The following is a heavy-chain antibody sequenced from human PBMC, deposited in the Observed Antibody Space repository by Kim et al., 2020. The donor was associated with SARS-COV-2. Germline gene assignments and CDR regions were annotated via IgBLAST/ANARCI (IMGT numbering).Heavy chain of an antibody. J-gene: IGHJ6*03. V-gene: IGHV7-4-1*02. CDR3: ARDHSGDPPYYYYYMDV. D-gene: IGHD5-12*01. Sequence: ASVKVSCKASGYTFTSYAMNWVRQAPGQGLEWMGWINTNTGNPTYAQGFTGRFVFSLDTSVSTAYLQISSLKAEDTAVYYCARDHSGDPPYYYYYMDVWGKGTTVTVSS. CDR2: INTNTGNP. CDR1: GYTFTSYA.